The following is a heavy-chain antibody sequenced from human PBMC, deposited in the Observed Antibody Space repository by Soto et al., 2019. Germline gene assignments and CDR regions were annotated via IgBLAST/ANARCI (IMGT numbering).Heavy chain of an antibody. CDR2: VYYSGST. CDR3: ARGDSNHNSGSSY. J-gene: IGHJ4*02. Sequence: SETLSLTCSVSGDSISSGSDYWSWIRQHPGKGLEWIGYVYYSGSTYYNPSLKSRVSISVDTSKNQFSLKLSSVTAADTAVYYCARGDSNHNSGSSYWGQGILVTVS. V-gene: IGHV4-31*03. CDR1: GDSISSGSDY. D-gene: IGHD6-19*01.